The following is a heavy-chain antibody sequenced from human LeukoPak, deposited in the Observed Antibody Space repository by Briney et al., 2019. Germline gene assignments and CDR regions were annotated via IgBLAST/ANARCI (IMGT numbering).Heavy chain of an antibody. CDR2: ISTAGSYI. D-gene: IGHD3/OR15-3a*01. J-gene: IGHJ4*02. V-gene: IGHV3-21*01. CDR1: GFTFGNYG. CDR3: VRGDFQSGN. Sequence: PGGSLRVSCAASGFTFGNYGMSWVRQAPGEGLEWVSSISTAGSYIQYADVVKGRFTVSRDNAKNSLYLQMTRLRVDDTAVYYCVRGDFQSGNWGQGTLVTVSS.